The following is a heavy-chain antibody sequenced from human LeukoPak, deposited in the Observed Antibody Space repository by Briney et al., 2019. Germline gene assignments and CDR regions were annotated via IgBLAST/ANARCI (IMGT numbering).Heavy chain of an antibody. D-gene: IGHD5-24*01. V-gene: IGHV3-20*04. CDR2: INWNGGRT. J-gene: IGHJ4*02. Sequence: GGSLRLSCASSGCTFDDYGMSWVRQAPGKGVEWVAGINWNGGRTGYADSVNGRFTISSDNAKNSLYLQMNSLRAEDTALYYCPRGRDGYPEWGQGTLVTVSS. CDR3: PRGRDGYPE. CDR1: GCTFDDYG.